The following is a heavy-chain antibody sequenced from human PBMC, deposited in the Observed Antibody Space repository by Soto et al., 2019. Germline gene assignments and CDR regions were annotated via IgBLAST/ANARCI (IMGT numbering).Heavy chain of an antibody. CDR3: ARRTGSSTYFFDY. V-gene: IGHV4-39*01. J-gene: IGHJ4*02. CDR1: DDSISNKDYY. Sequence: PSETLSLTCTVSDDSISNKDYYGGWIRQPPGQGLEWIASINHRGTTYYNPSLKSRLTISVDTSNRQFSMRLTSVTAADTAVYYCARRTGSSTYFFDYWGQGALVTVSS. D-gene: IGHD6-6*01. CDR2: INHRGTT.